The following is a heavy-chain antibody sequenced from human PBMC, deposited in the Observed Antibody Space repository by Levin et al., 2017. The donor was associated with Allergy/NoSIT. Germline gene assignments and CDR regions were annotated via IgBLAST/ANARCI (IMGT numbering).Heavy chain of an antibody. J-gene: IGHJ4*02. CDR3: AREVYYYDSSGYSQAVDY. V-gene: IGHV3-48*03. Sequence: GESLKISCAASGFTFSSYEMNWVRQAPGKGLEWVSYISSSGSTIYYADSVKGRFTISRDNAKNSLYLQMNSLRAEDTAVYYCAREVYYYDSSGYSQAVDYWGQGTLVTVSS. D-gene: IGHD3-22*01. CDR1: GFTFSSYE. CDR2: ISSSGSTI.